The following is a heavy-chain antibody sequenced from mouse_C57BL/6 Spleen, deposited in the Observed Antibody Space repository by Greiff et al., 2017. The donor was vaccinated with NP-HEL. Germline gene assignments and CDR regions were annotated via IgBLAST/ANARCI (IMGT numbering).Heavy chain of an antibody. D-gene: IGHD2-2*01. V-gene: IGHV3-6*01. CDR2: ISYDGSN. J-gene: IGHJ3*01. Sequence: DVKLQESGPGLVKPSQSLSLTCSVTGYSITSGYYWNWIRQFPGNKLEWMGYISYDGSNNYNPSLKNRISITRDTSKNQFFLKLNSVTTEDTATYYCARGDYAYGWFAYWGQGTLVTVSA. CDR3: ARGDYAYGWFAY. CDR1: GYSITSGYY.